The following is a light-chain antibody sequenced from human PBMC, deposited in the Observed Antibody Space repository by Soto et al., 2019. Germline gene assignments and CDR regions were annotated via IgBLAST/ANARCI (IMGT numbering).Light chain of an antibody. CDR1: QSVLYSNNKNY. V-gene: IGKV4-1*01. J-gene: IGKJ1*01. Sequence: DIVMTQSPDSLAVSLGERATINCKSSQSVLYSNNKNYVAWYQQKPGQPPKLLIYWASTRESGVPDRFSGSGSGTDFTLTISSLQAEDVAVYYCQQYYDAPQNFGQGTKVELK. CDR2: WAS. CDR3: QQYYDAPQN.